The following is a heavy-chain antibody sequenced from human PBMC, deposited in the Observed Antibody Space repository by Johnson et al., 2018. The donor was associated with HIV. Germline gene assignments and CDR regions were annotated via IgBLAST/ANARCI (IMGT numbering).Heavy chain of an antibody. D-gene: IGHD3-16*02. Sequence: QVQLVESGGGVVQPGRSLRLSCAASRFTFSSYAMHWVRQAPGKGLEWVAILSYDGTNKYYADSVKGRFTISRDKSKNTLYLQMNSLRVENTAVYYCASGATGNDGGGNPFDIWGQGTMVTVSS. J-gene: IGHJ3*02. V-gene: IGHV3-30*04. CDR3: ASGATGNDGGGNPFDI. CDR2: LSYDGTNK. CDR1: RFTFSSYA.